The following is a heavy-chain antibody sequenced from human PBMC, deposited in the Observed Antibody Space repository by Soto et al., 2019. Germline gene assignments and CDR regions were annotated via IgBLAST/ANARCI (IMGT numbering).Heavy chain of an antibody. Sequence: PWGSLRLSCASSGFTFSSYAMHWVRQAPGKGLEWVAVISYDGSNKYYADSVKGRFTISRDNSKNTLYLQMNSLRAEDTAVYYCARGGGVQDYYYGMDVWGQGTTVTVSS. J-gene: IGHJ6*02. CDR2: ISYDGSNK. CDR1: GFTFSSYA. D-gene: IGHD1-1*01. V-gene: IGHV3-30-3*01. CDR3: ARGGGVQDYYYGMDV.